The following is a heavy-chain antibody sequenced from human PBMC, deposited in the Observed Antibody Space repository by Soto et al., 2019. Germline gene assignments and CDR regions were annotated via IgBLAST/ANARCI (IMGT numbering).Heavy chain of an antibody. CDR1: GFSLSDYY. CDR3: EREPHGLLDSYSLFAFDF. J-gene: IGHJ3*01. D-gene: IGHD3-3*01. CDR2: ISSTGDTT. V-gene: IGHV3-11*01. Sequence: QGQLLQSGGGLVKPGESLRLSCAASGFSLSDYYMAWIRQAPGKGLEWVAYISSTGDTTYYADSLKGRITISRDNEKGTVDQQMNNLKDDDSAIYYSEREPHGLLDSYSLFAFDFWGQGTMVTVAS.